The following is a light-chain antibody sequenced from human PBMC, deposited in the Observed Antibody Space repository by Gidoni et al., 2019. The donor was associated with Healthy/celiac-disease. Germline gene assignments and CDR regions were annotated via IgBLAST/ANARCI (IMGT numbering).Light chain of an antibody. CDR2: NAS. CDR3: QQYSSYPLLT. CDR1: PSSSSW. Sequence: DIELTQSPSTLSSSVGDRVTITCRASPSSSSWLAWYQQKPGKAPKLLIYNASSLESGVPSRFSGSGSGRAFTLTISSLQAADFATYYCQQYSSYPLLTFGGGTKVEIK. J-gene: IGKJ4*01. V-gene: IGKV1-5*03.